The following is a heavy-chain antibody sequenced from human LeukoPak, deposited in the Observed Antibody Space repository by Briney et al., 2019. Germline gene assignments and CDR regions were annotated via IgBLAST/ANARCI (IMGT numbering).Heavy chain of an antibody. Sequence: PSQTLSLTCTVSGGSISSGGYYWSWIRQHPGKGPEWIGSIYHSGNTYYNPSLKSRVTTSVETSKNQFSLKLSSVTAADTAVYYCAREGFPPKISDFWSGLGPYYYYGMDVWGQGTTVTVSS. CDR3: AREGFPPKISDFWSGLGPYYYYGMDV. CDR2: IYHSGNT. J-gene: IGHJ6*02. CDR1: GGSISSGGYY. V-gene: IGHV4-31*03. D-gene: IGHD3-3*01.